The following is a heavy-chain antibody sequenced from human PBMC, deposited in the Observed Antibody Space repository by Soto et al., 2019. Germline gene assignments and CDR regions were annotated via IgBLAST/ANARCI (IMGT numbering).Heavy chain of an antibody. CDR3: ARGITIFGVVPG. CDR1: GYSFTSYW. V-gene: IGHV5-51*01. CDR2: IWPGDSDT. Sequence: GESLKISCKGSGYSFTSYWIGWVRQMPGKGLEWMGIIWPGDSDTTYSPSFQGQVTISADKSISTAYLQWSSLRSEDTAVYYCARGITIFGVVPGWGQGTLVTVSS. D-gene: IGHD3-3*01. J-gene: IGHJ4*02.